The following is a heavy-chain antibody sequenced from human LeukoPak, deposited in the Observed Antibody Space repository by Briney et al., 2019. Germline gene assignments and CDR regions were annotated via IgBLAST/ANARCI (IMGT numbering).Heavy chain of an antibody. CDR2: ISSSRNCI. J-gene: IGHJ5*02. CDR3: ATLTDTNWFDP. Sequence: GGSLRLSCAASRFTFRDYWMSWVRQAPGKGLEWVSSISSSRNCIYYADSVKGRFTISRDNAKNSLYLQMNSLRADDTAVYYCATLTDTNWFDPWGQGTLVTVSS. CDR1: RFTFRDYW. V-gene: IGHV3-21*01.